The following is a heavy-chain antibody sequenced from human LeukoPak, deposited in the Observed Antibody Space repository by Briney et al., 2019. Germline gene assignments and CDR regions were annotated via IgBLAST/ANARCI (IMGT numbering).Heavy chain of an antibody. Sequence: SETLSLTCTVSGGSISSGTYYWSWIRQPPGKGLEWIGYIYYTGSTNYNPSLKSRVTISVNTSKNQFSLKLSSVTAADTAVYYCARGSSWLDYWGQGTLVTVSS. CDR3: ARGSSWLDY. CDR2: IYYTGST. V-gene: IGHV4-61*01. CDR1: GGSISSGTYY. J-gene: IGHJ4*02. D-gene: IGHD6-13*01.